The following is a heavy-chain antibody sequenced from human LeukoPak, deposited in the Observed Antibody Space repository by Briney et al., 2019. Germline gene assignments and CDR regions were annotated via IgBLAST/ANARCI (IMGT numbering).Heavy chain of an antibody. CDR1: GFTFSSYS. CDR2: ISSSSSTI. V-gene: IGHV3-48*02. Sequence: GGSLRLSCAASGFTFSSYSMNWVGQAAGKGLEGVSYISSSSSTIYYADSVKGRFTISRDNAKHSLYLQMTSLRDEDTAVYYCARAQPADSFFYYGMDVWGQGTTVTVSS. D-gene: IGHD6-13*01. CDR3: ARAQPADSFFYYGMDV. J-gene: IGHJ6*02.